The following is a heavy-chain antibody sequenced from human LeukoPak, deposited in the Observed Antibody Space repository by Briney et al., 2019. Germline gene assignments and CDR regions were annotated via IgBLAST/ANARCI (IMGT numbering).Heavy chain of an antibody. CDR2: ISSNGGST. CDR3: VKGSYSSGRYGGYFQH. CDR1: GFTFSSYA. V-gene: IGHV3-64D*06. J-gene: IGHJ1*01. Sequence: GGSLRLSCSASGFTFSSYAMHWVRQAPGKGLEYVSAISSNGGSTYYADSVKGRFAISRDNSKNTLYLQMSSLRAEDTAVYYCVKGSYSSGRYGGYFQHWGQGTLVTVSS. D-gene: IGHD6-19*01.